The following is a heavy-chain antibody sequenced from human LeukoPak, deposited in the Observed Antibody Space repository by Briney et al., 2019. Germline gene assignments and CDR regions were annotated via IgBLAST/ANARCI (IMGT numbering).Heavy chain of an antibody. CDR3: AREEVEMATGGAFDI. D-gene: IGHD5-24*01. Sequence: SVKVSCKASGGTFSSYAISWVRQAPGQGLEWMGRIIPIFGIANYAQKFQGRVTITADKSTSTAYMELSSLRSEDTAVYYCAREEVEMATGGAFDIWGQGTMVIASS. CDR2: IIPIFGIA. CDR1: GGTFSSYA. J-gene: IGHJ3*02. V-gene: IGHV1-69*04.